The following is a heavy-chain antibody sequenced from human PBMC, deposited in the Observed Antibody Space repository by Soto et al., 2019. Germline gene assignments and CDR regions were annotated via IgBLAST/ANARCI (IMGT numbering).Heavy chain of an antibody. J-gene: IGHJ4*02. CDR2: IKQDGSEK. D-gene: IGHD3-16*02. Sequence: EVQLVESGGGLVQPGGSLTLSCAASGFTFSDYWMIWVRQAPGKGLEWVAKIKQDGSEKYYVDSVKGRFTISRDNANNYLYLQMDSLRVEDTAVYYFVTDYRDYWGQGTLLTVSS. V-gene: IGHV3-7*05. CDR3: VTDYRDY. CDR1: GFTFSDYW.